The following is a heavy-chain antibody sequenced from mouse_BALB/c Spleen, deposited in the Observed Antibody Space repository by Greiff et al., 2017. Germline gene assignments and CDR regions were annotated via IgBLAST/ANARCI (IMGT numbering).Heavy chain of an antibody. J-gene: IGHJ4*01. Sequence: EVQLQESGAELVKPGASVKLSCTASGFNIKDTYMHWVKQRPEQGLEWIGRIDPANGNTKYDPKFQGKATITADTSSNTAYLQLSSLTSEDTAVYYCARWLLSYAMDYWGQGTSVTVSS. V-gene: IGHV14-3*02. CDR1: GFNIKDTY. CDR3: ARWLLSYAMDY. CDR2: IDPANGNT. D-gene: IGHD2-3*01.